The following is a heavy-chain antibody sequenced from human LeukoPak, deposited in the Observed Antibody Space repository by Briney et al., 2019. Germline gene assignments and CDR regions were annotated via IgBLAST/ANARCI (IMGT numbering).Heavy chain of an antibody. CDR1: GGTFSSYA. CDR3: ARDAADILTGYSIGDGMDV. Sequence: SVKVSCKASGGTFSSYAISWVRQAPGQGLEWMGRIIPILGIANYAQKFQGRVTITADKSTSTAYMELSSLRSEDTAVYYCARDAADILTGYSIGDGMDVWGQGTTATVSS. V-gene: IGHV1-69*04. J-gene: IGHJ6*02. CDR2: IIPILGIA. D-gene: IGHD3-9*01.